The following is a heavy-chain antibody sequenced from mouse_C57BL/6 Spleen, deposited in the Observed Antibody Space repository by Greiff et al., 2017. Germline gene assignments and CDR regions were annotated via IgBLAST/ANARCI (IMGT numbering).Heavy chain of an antibody. J-gene: IGHJ2*01. CDR1: GYSFTDYN. V-gene: IGHV1-39*01. CDR3: ASGGYSNYYFDY. CDR2: INPNYGTP. Sequence: EVQLQQSGPELVKPGASVKISCKASGYSFTDYNMNWVKQSNGKSLEWIGVINPNYGTPTYNQKFKGKATLTVDQSSSTAYMQLNSLTSEDSAVYDCASGGYSNYYFDYWGQGTTLTVSS. D-gene: IGHD2-5*01.